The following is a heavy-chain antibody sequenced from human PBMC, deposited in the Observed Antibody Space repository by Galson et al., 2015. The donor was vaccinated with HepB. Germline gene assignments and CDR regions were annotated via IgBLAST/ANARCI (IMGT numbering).Heavy chain of an antibody. CDR3: ASGPASFWSGFFNFDY. D-gene: IGHD3-3*01. Sequence: SVKVSCKASGYTFTSYDINWVRQATGQGLEWMGWMNPNSGNTGYAQKFQGRVTMTRNTSISTAYMELSSLRSEDTAVYYCASGPASFWSGFFNFDYWGQGTLVTVSS. CDR1: GYTFTSYD. V-gene: IGHV1-8*01. CDR2: MNPNSGNT. J-gene: IGHJ4*02.